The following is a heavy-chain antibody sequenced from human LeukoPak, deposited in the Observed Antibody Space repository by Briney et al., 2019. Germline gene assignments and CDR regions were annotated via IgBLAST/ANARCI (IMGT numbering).Heavy chain of an antibody. CDR2: INHSGST. V-gene: IGHV4-34*01. D-gene: IGHD3-22*01. CDR3: ARTSIYYDSRGYRS. CDR1: GGSFSGYY. Sequence: SETLSLTCAVYGGSFSGYYWSWIRQPPGKGLEWIGEINHSGSTNYSPSLKSRVTISVDTSKNQFSLKLSSVTAADTAVYYCARTSIYYDSRGYRSWGQGTLVTVSS. J-gene: IGHJ5*02.